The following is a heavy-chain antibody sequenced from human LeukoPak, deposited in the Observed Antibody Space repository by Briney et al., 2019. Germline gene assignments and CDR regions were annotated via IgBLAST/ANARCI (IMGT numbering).Heavy chain of an antibody. D-gene: IGHD2-2*01. CDR2: INPSSGGT. Sequence: ASVKVSCKASGYTFTGYYMHWVRQAPGQGLEWMGWINPSSGGTNYAQKFQGRVTMTRDTSISTAYMELSRLRSDDTAVYYCARGGYCSSTSCHADFDYWGQGTLVTVSS. CDR3: ARGGYCSSTSCHADFDY. J-gene: IGHJ4*02. CDR1: GYTFTGYY. V-gene: IGHV1-2*02.